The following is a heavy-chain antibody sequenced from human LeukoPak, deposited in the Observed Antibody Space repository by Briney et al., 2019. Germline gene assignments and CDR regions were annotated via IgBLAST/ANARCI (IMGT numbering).Heavy chain of an antibody. CDR1: GGSISSYY. D-gene: IGHD2-2*01. J-gene: IGHJ6*03. CDR2: ISYTGST. Sequence: PSETLSLTCTVSGGSISSYYWSWIRQPPGKGLEWVGYISYTGSTNYNPSLKSRVTMSVDTSKNQFSLKLSSVTAADTAVYYCARVLEYQLLSPYYYMDVWGKGTTVTVSS. CDR3: ARVLEYQLLSPYYYMDV. V-gene: IGHV4-59*12.